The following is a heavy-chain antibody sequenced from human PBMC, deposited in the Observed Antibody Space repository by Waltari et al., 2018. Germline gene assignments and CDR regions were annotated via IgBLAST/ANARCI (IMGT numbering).Heavy chain of an antibody. D-gene: IGHD2-21*01. Sequence: QVQLQESGPGLVKPSETLSLTCTVSGGSISSYYWSWIRQPPGKGLEWIGYIYYSGSTNYNPSLKSRVTISVDTSKNQFSLKLSSVTAADTAVYYCARVRPVWWQPQFGADAFDIWGQGTMVTVSS. V-gene: IGHV4-59*01. CDR1: GGSISSYY. CDR3: ARVRPVWWQPQFGADAFDI. J-gene: IGHJ3*02. CDR2: IYYSGST.